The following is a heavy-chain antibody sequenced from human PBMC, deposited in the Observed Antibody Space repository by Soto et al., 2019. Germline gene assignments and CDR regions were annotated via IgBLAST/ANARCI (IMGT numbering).Heavy chain of an antibody. CDR1: GFTISDYY. J-gene: IGHJ6*02. D-gene: IGHD5-12*01. V-gene: IGHV3-11*05. CDR3: AREQRWLQFDYYYGMDV. CDR2: ISSSSTYT. Sequence: QVQLVESGGGLVKPGGSLRLSCAASGFTISDYYMSWIRQAPGKGLEWVSYISSSSTYTNYADSVKGRFTISRDNAKNSLYLQMNRLGAEGTGGDYCAREQRWLQFDYYYGMDVWGQGTTVTVSS.